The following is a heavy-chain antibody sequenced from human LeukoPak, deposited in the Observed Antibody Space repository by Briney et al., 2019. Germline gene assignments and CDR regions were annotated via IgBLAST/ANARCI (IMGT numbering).Heavy chain of an antibody. J-gene: IGHJ4*02. CDR3: ATLGDHMNQWLIDY. CDR1: GGSISSSNW. CDR2: IYHSGST. Sequence: SETLSLTCAVSGGSISSSNWWSWVRQPPGKGLEWIGEIYHSGSTNYNPSLKSRVTISVDKSKNQFSLKLSSVTAADTAVYYCATLGDHMNQWLIDYWGQGTLVTVSS. V-gene: IGHV4-4*02. D-gene: IGHD6-19*01.